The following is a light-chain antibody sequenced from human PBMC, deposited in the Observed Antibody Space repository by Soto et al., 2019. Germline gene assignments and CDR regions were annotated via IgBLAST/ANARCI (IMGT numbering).Light chain of an antibody. CDR3: QQPAT. J-gene: IGKJ3*01. CDR2: GAS. V-gene: IGKV3-15*01. Sequence: EIVLTQSPATLSVSLGDSATLSCRASQSVSLSLAWFQMRPGQPPRLLIYGASTRATDIPARFSGSGSGTDFTLTISRLEPEDFAVYYCQQPATFGPGTKVDIK. CDR1: QSVSLS.